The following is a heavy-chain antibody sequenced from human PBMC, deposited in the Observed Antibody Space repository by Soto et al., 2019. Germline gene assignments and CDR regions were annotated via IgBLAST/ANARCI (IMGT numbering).Heavy chain of an antibody. CDR3: ARGITIFGVVIKNWFDP. D-gene: IGHD3-3*01. CDR2: MNPNSGNT. Sequence: ASVKVSCKASGYTLTGYDIDWVRQATGQGLEWMGWMNPNSGNTGYAQKFQGRVTMTRNTSISTAYMELSSLRSEDTAVYYCARGITIFGVVIKNWFDPWGQGTLVTVSS. J-gene: IGHJ5*02. CDR1: GYTLTGYD. V-gene: IGHV1-8*01.